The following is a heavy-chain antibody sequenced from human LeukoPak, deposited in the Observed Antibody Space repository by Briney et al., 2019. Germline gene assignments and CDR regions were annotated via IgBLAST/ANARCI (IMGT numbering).Heavy chain of an antibody. Sequence: PGGSLRLSCAASGFTFDDYGMSWVRQAPGKGLEWVSGINWNGGSTGYADSVKGRFTISRDNAKNSLYLQMNSLRAEDTALYYCAREGGVHSSGWYWEKIYYFDYWGPGALVTVSS. CDR3: AREGGVHSSGWYWEKIYYFDY. V-gene: IGHV3-20*04. D-gene: IGHD6-19*01. J-gene: IGHJ4*02. CDR2: INWNGGST. CDR1: GFTFDDYG.